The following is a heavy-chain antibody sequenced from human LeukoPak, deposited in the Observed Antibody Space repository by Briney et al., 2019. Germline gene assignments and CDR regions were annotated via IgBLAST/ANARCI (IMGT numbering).Heavy chain of an antibody. CDR2: ISWNSGSI. Sequence: GGSLRLSCAASGFTFDDYAMHWVRQAPGKGLEWVSGISWNSGSIGHADSVKGRFTISRDNAKNSLYLQMNSLRAEDTALYYCARDPEDSNYIWGNYPPLEDWGQGTLITVSS. J-gene: IGHJ4*02. V-gene: IGHV3-9*01. D-gene: IGHD3-16*02. CDR1: GFTFDDYA. CDR3: ARDPEDSNYIWGNYPPLED.